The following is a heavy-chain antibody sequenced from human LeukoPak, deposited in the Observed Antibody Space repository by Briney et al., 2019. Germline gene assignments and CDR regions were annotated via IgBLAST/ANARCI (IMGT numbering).Heavy chain of an antibody. CDR1: GFTFSHYW. D-gene: IGHD3-10*01. CDR2: INLDGGKK. J-gene: IGHJ4*02. CDR3: ARDETGGHFEN. Sequence: GGSLRLSCATSGFTFSHYWMSWVRQAPGKGLEWVANINLDGGKKYHVDSVKGRFTISRDNAQNSLYLQINSLRVEDTAVYYCARDETGGHFENWGQGTLVTVSS. V-gene: IGHV3-7*01.